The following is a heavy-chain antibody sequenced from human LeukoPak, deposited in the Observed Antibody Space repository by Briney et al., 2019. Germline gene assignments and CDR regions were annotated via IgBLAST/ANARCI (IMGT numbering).Heavy chain of an antibody. Sequence: GASVKVSCKASGYTVTSYYMDWVRQAPGQGLEWMARIKPSDGTTTYAQKFQGRLSVTRDTSTSTIYMELSSLRSEDTAVYYCANVLAGSGYFATWGQGTLVTVSS. CDR3: ANVLAGSGYFAT. V-gene: IGHV1-46*01. CDR1: GYTVTSYY. CDR2: IKPSDGTT. J-gene: IGHJ4*02. D-gene: IGHD3-22*01.